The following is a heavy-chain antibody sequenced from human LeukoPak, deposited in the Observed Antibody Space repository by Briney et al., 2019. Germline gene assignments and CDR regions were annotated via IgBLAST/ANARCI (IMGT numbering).Heavy chain of an antibody. CDR3: ARVNYYDSSGYYYPEY. CDR2: IFYSGST. CDR1: GGSISTSNYY. Sequence: SETLSLTCTVSGGSISTSNYYWGRIRQPPGMGLEWIGNIFYSGSTYYSPSLKSRVTISVDTSKNQFSLKLSSVTAADTAVYYCARVNYYDSSGYYYPEYWGQGTLVTVSS. V-gene: IGHV4-39*07. J-gene: IGHJ4*02. D-gene: IGHD3-22*01.